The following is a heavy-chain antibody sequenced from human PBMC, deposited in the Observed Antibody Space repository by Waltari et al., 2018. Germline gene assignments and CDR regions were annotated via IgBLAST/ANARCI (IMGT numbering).Heavy chain of an antibody. D-gene: IGHD3-22*01. J-gene: IGHJ4*02. CDR2: IHISGST. V-gene: IGHV4-61*02. CDR3: AREIYYDTSGYPDY. CDR1: GDSFTSRTYY. Sequence: QVHPQQSGPGLVKPSQTLSLTCTVSGDSFTSRTYYWSWIRQPAGKGLEWIGRIHISGSTNYNPSLKSRVTMSVDTSKNQFSLKLTSVTAADTAVYYCAREIYYDTSGYPDYWGQGTLVTVSS.